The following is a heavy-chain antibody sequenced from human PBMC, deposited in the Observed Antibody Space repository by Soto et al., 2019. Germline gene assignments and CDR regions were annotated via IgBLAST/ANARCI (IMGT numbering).Heavy chain of an antibody. D-gene: IGHD3-10*01. J-gene: IGHJ4*02. CDR1: GGSISSGGYY. CDR3: ASIVSSAHGEFSD. V-gene: IGHV4-31*03. Sequence: QVQLQESGPGLVKPSQTLSLTCTVSGGSISSGGYYWSWIRQHPGKCLEWIGYIYYSGSTYYNPSLKSRVTISVDTSKNPFSLKLSSVNAADTAVYYCASIVSSAHGEFSDWGQGTRVTVSS. CDR2: IYYSGST.